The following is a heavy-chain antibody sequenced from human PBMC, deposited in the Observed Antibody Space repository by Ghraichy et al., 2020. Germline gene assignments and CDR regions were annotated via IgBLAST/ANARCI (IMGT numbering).Heavy chain of an antibody. CDR1: GFTFSSYA. CDR2: ISGGGGST. J-gene: IGHJ3*02. CDR3: ARAKEGATLHAFDI. D-gene: IGHD5-12*01. V-gene: IGHV3-23*01. Sequence: GGSLRLSCAASGFTFSSYAMNWVRQAPGKGLEWVSAISGGGGSTYYADSVKGRFTISKDKSNKMLYLQMNSLRADDTALYYCARAKEGATLHAFDIWGQGTMATVSS.